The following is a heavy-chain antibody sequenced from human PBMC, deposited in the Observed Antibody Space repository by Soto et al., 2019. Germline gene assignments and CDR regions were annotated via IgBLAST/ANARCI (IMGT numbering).Heavy chain of an antibody. D-gene: IGHD4-17*01. J-gene: IGHJ3*02. CDR2: IWYDGSNK. CDR1: GFTFSSYG. V-gene: IGHV3-33*01. Sequence: ESGGGVVQPGRSLRLSCAASGFTFSSYGMHWVRQAPGKGLEWVAVIWYDGSNKYYADSVKGRFTISRDNSKNTLYLQMNSLRAEDTAVYYCARVRLDDYGDNDAFDIWGQGTMVTVSS. CDR3: ARVRLDDYGDNDAFDI.